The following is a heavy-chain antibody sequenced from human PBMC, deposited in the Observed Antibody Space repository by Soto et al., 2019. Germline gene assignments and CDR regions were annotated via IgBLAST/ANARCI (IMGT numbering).Heavy chain of an antibody. CDR2: ISSSGSTI. Sequence: GGSLRLSCAASGFTFSSYEMNWVRQAPGKGLEWVSYISSSGSTIYYADSVKGRFTISRDNAKNSLYLQMNSLRAEDTAVYYCARVSVVVVSPRQKGYNWFDPWGQGTLVTVSS. CDR3: ARVSVVVVSPRQKGYNWFDP. J-gene: IGHJ5*02. V-gene: IGHV3-48*03. CDR1: GFTFSSYE. D-gene: IGHD2-15*01.